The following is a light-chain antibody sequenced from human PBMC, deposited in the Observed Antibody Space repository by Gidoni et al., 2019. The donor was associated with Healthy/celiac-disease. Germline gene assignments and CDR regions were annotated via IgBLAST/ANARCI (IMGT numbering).Light chain of an antibody. Sequence: EIVLTQSPATLSLSPGERATLPCRASQSVSSYLAWYHQKPGQAPRLLIYDAANRPTGIPPRFSGSGSGTDFTLTISSREPEDFAVYYCQQRSNWPPALTFGGXTKVEIK. CDR2: DAA. V-gene: IGKV3-11*01. CDR3: QQRSNWPPALT. J-gene: IGKJ4*01. CDR1: QSVSSY.